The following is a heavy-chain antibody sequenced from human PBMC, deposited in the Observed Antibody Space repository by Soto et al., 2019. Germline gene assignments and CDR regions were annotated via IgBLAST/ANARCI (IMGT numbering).Heavy chain of an antibody. CDR1: GFTFSNYA. D-gene: IGHD6-19*01. CDR2: INTRGGNT. V-gene: IGHV3-23*01. Sequence: EVQLLESGGGLVQPGGSLRLSCAASGFTFSNYAMTWVRQDPGKGLECVSTINTRGGNTHYADSVKGRFSVSRDNSKNTLSLQMNSLRAEDTAVYYCTKDWLHEDWRQGTLVTVSS. J-gene: IGHJ4*02. CDR3: TKDWLHED.